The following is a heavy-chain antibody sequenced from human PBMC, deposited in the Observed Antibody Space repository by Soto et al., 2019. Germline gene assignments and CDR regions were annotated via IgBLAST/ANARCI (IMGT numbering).Heavy chain of an antibody. CDR1: GSTVSSGSHY. D-gene: IGHD6-6*01. CDR2: IYYSGST. CDR3: ARDPLGYSSSNCFDQ. V-gene: IGHV4-61*01. J-gene: IGHJ4*02. Sequence: SVILSLTCSVAGSTVSSGSHYWSRPRPSPGKGLEWIGFIYYSGSTNYNPYLKSRVTISVDTSKNQFSLKVSSVTAADTAVEVCARDPLGYSSSNCFDQWGKGTLV.